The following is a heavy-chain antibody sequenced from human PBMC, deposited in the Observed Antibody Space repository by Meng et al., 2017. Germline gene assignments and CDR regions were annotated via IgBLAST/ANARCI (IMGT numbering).Heavy chain of an antibody. CDR3: ARAVTRYYFDY. D-gene: IGHD4-17*01. CDR2: IYSGGST. Sequence: GPLVVCGGGLCQPGGSLLHSCAASGFTVSSNYMSWVRQAPGKGLELVSVIYSGGSTYYADSVKGRFTISRDNSKNTLYLQMNSLRAEDTAVYYCARAVTRYYFDYWGQGTLVTVSS. V-gene: IGHV3-53*01. J-gene: IGHJ4*02. CDR1: GFTVSSNY.